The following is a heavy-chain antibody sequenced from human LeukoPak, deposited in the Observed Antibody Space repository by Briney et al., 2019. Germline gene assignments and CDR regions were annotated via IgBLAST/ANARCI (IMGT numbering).Heavy chain of an antibody. CDR2: IIPIFGTA. Sequence: GASVQVSCKASGGTFSSYAISWVRQAPGQGLEWMGGIIPIFGTANYAQKFQGRVTITADESTSTAYMELSSLRSEDTAVYYCARELGYCSGGSCYHNWFDPWGQGTLVTVFS. D-gene: IGHD2-15*01. V-gene: IGHV1-69*13. CDR3: ARELGYCSGGSCYHNWFDP. CDR1: GGTFSSYA. J-gene: IGHJ5*02.